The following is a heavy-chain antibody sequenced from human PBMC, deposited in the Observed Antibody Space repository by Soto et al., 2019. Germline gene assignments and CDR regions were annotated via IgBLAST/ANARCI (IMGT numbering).Heavy chain of an antibody. V-gene: IGHV3-30-3*01. CDR3: ARDDAVAGSYGMDV. Sequence: QVQLVESGGGVVQPGRSLRLSCAASGFTFSSYAMHWVRQAPGKGLEWVAVISYDGSNKYYVDSVKGRFTISRDNSKNSLDLQMNSLRAEDTAVYYCARDDAVAGSYGMDVWGQGTTVTVSS. J-gene: IGHJ6*02. CDR1: GFTFSSYA. CDR2: ISYDGSNK. D-gene: IGHD6-19*01.